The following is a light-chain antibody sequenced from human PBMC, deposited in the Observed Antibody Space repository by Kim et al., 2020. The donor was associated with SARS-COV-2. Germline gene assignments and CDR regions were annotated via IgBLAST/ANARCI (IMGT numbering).Light chain of an antibody. J-gene: IGLJ3*02. Sequence: GKTVTRACTLTSAFIASDYVQWYQQRPGSAPTTVIYEDNLRPSGVPDRFSGSIDSSSNFASLTISGLKTEDEADYYCQSYAGSAWVFGGGTQLTVL. CDR2: EDN. V-gene: IGLV6-57*03. CDR1: SAFIASDY. CDR3: QSYAGSAWV.